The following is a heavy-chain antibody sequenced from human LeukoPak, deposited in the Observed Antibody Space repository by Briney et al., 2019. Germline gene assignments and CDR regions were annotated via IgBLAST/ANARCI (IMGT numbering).Heavy chain of an antibody. V-gene: IGHV3-23*01. J-gene: IGHJ4*02. CDR1: GFSFSSHA. CDR3: ARTTEYYYDSSGYYLDY. D-gene: IGHD3-22*01. CDR2: TSSTGGTT. Sequence: GGSLRLSCAASGFSFSSHAMSWVRQAPGKGLEWVSSTSSTGGTTHYADSVKGRFTMSRENSKNTLYLQMSSLRAEDTAVYYCARTTEYYYDSSGYYLDYWGQGTLVTVSS.